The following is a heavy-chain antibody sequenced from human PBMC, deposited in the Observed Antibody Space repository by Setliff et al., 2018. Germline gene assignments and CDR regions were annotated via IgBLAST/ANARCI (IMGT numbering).Heavy chain of an antibody. CDR1: GFTFSSYA. V-gene: IGHV3-23*01. D-gene: IGHD3-10*01. CDR2: ISNSGGST. J-gene: IGHJ4*02. CDR3: AKSYGSGSYRPLFDY. Sequence: GGSLRLSCAASGFTFSSYAMSWVRQAPGKGLEWVSSISNSGGSTFYADSVKGWFTISRDNSKNTLYVQMNSLRAEDTAVYYCAKSYGSGSYRPLFDYWGQGTLVTVSS.